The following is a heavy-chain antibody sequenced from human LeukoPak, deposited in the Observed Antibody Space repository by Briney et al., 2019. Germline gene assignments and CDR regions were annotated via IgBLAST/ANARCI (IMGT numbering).Heavy chain of an antibody. J-gene: IGHJ4*02. CDR3: ARNSGEILGRGNNYFDS. V-gene: IGHV5-51*01. CDR1: GYSFTSYW. Sequence: GESLKISCKGSGYSFTSYWIGWVRQMPGKGLEWMGIIFPGDSHTRYSPSFQGQVVISADKSISTAYLQWTSLKASDTAMYYCARNSGEILGRGNNYFDSWGQGTLVTVSS. CDR2: IFPGDSHT. D-gene: IGHD3-16*01.